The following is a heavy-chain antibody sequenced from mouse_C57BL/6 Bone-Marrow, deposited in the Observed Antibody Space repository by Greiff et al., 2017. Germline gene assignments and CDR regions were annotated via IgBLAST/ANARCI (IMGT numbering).Heavy chain of an antibody. V-gene: IGHV1-7*01. Sequence: QVQLKESGAELAKPGASVKLSCKASGYTFPSYWMHWVKQRPGQGLEWIGYINPSSGYTKYNQKFKDKATLTADKASSTAYMQLSSLTYEDSAVYYCERPNYYGSSYWYFDVWGTGTTVTVSS. CDR1: GYTFPSYW. D-gene: IGHD1-1*01. J-gene: IGHJ1*03. CDR3: ERPNYYGSSYWYFDV. CDR2: INPSSGYT.